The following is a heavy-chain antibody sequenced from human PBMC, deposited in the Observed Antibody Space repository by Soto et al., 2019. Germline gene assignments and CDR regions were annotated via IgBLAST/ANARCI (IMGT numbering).Heavy chain of an antibody. V-gene: IGHV3-30*03. CDR3: AVLRFLEWSPHYYYYGMDV. Sequence: PGGSLRLSCAASGFTFSSYGMHWVRQAPGKGLEWVAVISYDGSNKYYADSVKGRFTISRDNSKNTLYLQMNSLRAEDTAVYYCAVLRFLEWSPHYYYYGMDVWGQGTTVTVS. CDR2: ISYDGSNK. J-gene: IGHJ6*02. CDR1: GFTFSSYG. D-gene: IGHD3-3*01.